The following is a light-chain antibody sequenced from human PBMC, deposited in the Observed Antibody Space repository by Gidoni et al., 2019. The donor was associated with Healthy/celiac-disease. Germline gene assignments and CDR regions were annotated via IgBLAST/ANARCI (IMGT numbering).Light chain of an antibody. Sequence: IVMTQSPLSLPVTPGEPASISCRSSQSLLHSNGYNYLDWYLQKPGQAQQRLIYLGSKRDSGVPDRVSGSGSGTDCTMNISRVEAEDVGVYYCMQALQTPYSVXQXTKLEIK. CDR3: MQALQTPYS. V-gene: IGKV2-28*01. CDR1: QSLLHSNGYNY. CDR2: LGS. J-gene: IGKJ2*03.